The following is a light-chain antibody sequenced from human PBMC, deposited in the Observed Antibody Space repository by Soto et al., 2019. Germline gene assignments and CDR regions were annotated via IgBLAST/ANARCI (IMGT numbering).Light chain of an antibody. CDR2: AAS. J-gene: IGKJ2*02. Sequence: DMVLTQSPGTLSLSPGERATLSCSASRSFASSYLGWYQQKPGQAPRLLLYAASKRATGIPDRFSGSGSGIDFTLTMNRLEPEDSAVYYCQQYGSSPPCTFGQGTKVEI. CDR1: RSFASSY. CDR3: QQYGSSPPCT. V-gene: IGKV3-20*01.